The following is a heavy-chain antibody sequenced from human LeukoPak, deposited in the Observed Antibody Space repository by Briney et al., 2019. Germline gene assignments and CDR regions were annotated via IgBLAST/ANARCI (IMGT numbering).Heavy chain of an antibody. CDR3: TRYTSSSGCLDP. CDR2: TYYSGST. Sequence: PSKTLSLTCTVSSGSISSNTYYWGWIRQPPGKGLDWIGSTYYSGSTYYNPSLKSRVTISVDTSKSQFSLKLSSVTAADTAVYYCTRYTSSSGCLDPWGQGALVTVSS. J-gene: IGHJ5*02. D-gene: IGHD6-6*01. V-gene: IGHV4-39*01. CDR1: SGSISSNTYY.